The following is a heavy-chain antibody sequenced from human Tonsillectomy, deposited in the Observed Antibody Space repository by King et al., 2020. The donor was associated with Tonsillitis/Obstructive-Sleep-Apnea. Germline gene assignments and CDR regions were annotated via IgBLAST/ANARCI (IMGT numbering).Heavy chain of an antibody. V-gene: IGHV4-34*01. J-gene: IGHJ4*02. CDR1: GGSFSGYY. CDR2: INHSGST. Sequence: VQLQQWGAGLLKPSETLSLTCAVYGGSFSGYYWSWIRQPPGKGLEWIGEINHSGSTNYNPSLKSRVTISVDTSKNQFSLKLSSVTAADTAVYYCARENLIAAARKFDYWGQGPLVTVSS. D-gene: IGHD6-13*01. CDR3: ARENLIAAARKFDY.